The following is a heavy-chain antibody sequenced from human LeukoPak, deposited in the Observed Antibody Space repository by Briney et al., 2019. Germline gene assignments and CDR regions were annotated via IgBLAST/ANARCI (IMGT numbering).Heavy chain of an antibody. Sequence: GGSLRLSCAASRFTFSNALMSWVRQAPGKGLEWVGRIKSKADGGTTDYAAPVKGRFTISRDDSKNTLYLQMNSLKTEDTAVYFCAYYFDFWGRGTLVTVSS. CDR1: RFTFSNAL. J-gene: IGHJ4*02. CDR2: IKSKADGGTT. V-gene: IGHV3-15*01. CDR3: AYYFDF.